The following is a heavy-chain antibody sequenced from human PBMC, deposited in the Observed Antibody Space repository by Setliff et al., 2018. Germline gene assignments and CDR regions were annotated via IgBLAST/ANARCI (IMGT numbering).Heavy chain of an antibody. J-gene: IGHJ4*02. CDR1: GFTFRSYS. D-gene: IGHD3-22*01. V-gene: IGHV3-35*01. Sequence: GGSLRLSCAASGFTFRSYSMNWVRQAPGKGLEWVSGVSWNGSRTHYADSVKGRFTISRDNSKNTLYLQMNSLGAEDTAVYYCAKVYYYDSSGYLNWGQGTLVTVSS. CDR2: VSWNGSRT. CDR3: AKVYYYDSSGYLN.